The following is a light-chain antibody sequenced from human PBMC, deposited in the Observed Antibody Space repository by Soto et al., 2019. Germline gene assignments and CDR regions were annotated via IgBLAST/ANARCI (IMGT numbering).Light chain of an antibody. V-gene: IGKV1-12*01. Sequence: DIAMTQSPSSVSASVGDRVTITCRASQGISSWLAWYQQKPGNAPKLLIYAASSLPSGVPSRFSSRGAGTDFTLTISSLQPEDFATYYCKQANSFPHTFGQGTKLEIK. CDR1: QGISSW. CDR3: KQANSFPHT. J-gene: IGKJ2*01. CDR2: AAS.